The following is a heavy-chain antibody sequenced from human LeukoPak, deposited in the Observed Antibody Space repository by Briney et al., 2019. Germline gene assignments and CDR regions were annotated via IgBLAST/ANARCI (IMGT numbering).Heavy chain of an antibody. J-gene: IGHJ4*02. CDR3: ASDQNNISWYFF. Sequence: SETLSLTCSVSGDSLSGSAYYWAWIRQPPGKGPQWIGSVYLGGGANYNPSLRSRVTISMDTSKNQFSLKLSSVTAADTAVYYCASDQNNISWYFFWGQGTLVTVFS. D-gene: IGHD6-13*01. CDR2: VYLGGGA. CDR1: GDSLSGSAYY. V-gene: IGHV4-39*07.